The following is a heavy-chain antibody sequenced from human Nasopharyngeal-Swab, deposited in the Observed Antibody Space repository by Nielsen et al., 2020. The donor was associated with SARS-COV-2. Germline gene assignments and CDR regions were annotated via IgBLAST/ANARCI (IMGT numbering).Heavy chain of an antibody. V-gene: IGHV3-48*03. Sequence: GESLKISCAASGFNFSSYEMNWVRQAPGKGLEWVSYISSSGSTIYYADSVKGRFTISRDNAKNSLYLQMNSLRAEDKAVYYCARDDGDYVSFDYWGQGTLVTVSS. D-gene: IGHD4-17*01. CDR3: ARDDGDYVSFDY. CDR1: GFNFSSYE. CDR2: ISSSGSTI. J-gene: IGHJ4*02.